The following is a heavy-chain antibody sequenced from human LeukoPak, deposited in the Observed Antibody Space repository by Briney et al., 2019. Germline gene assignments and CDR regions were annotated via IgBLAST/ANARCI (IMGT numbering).Heavy chain of an antibody. CDR3: AKYRDYSSSAALDY. Sequence: GGSLRLSCAASGFTFSSYAMSWVRQAPGKGLEWVSAISGSGGSTYYADSVKGRFTISRDNSKNTLYLQMNSLRAEDTAVYYCAKYRDYSSSAALDYWGQGSLVTVSS. V-gene: IGHV3-23*01. CDR1: GFTFSSYA. CDR2: ISGSGGST. J-gene: IGHJ4*02. D-gene: IGHD6-6*01.